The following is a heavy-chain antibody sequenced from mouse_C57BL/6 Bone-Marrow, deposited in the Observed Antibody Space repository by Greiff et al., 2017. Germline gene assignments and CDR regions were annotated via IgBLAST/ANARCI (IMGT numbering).Heavy chain of an antibody. CDR3: ARQGATVVDWYFDV. J-gene: IGHJ1*03. D-gene: IGHD1-1*01. CDR1: GFTFSDYY. CDR2: ISNGGGST. Sequence: EVNVVESGGGLVQPGGSLKLSCAASGFTFSDYYMYWVRQTPEKRLEWVAYISNGGGSTYYPDTVKGRFTISRDNAKNTLYLQMSRLKSEDTAMYYCARQGATVVDWYFDVWGTGTTVTVSS. V-gene: IGHV5-12*01.